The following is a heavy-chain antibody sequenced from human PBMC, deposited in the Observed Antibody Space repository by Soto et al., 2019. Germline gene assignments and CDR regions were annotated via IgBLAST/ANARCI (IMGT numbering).Heavy chain of an antibody. CDR2: ISYSGST. Sequence: SETLSLTCSVSGGSISGGDYFWNWIRQPPGKGLEWIGYISYSGSTYFNPSLKSRVTISLDTSKNQFSLKLTSVTAADTSVYYCARHGGKLGITGTMGNFDYWGQGSLVTVSS. V-gene: IGHV4-30-4*01. J-gene: IGHJ4*02. CDR1: GGSISGGDYF. CDR3: ARHGGKLGITGTMGNFDY. D-gene: IGHD1-20*01.